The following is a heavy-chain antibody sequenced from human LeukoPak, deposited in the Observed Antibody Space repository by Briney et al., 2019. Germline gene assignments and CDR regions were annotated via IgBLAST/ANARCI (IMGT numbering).Heavy chain of an antibody. V-gene: IGHV3-23*01. J-gene: IGHJ4*02. CDR1: GFTFSSYG. Sequence: GGSLRLSCAASGFTFSSYGIHWVRQAPGKGLEWVSTISGSGGSTYYADSVKGRFTISRDNSKNTLYLQMNSLRAEDTAVYYCAKVVGLQWLVRANFDYWGQGTLVTVSS. D-gene: IGHD6-19*01. CDR3: AKVVGLQWLVRANFDY. CDR2: ISGSGGST.